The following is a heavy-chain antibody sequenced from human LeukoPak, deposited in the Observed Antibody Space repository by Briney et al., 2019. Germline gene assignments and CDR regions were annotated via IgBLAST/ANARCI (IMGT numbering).Heavy chain of an antibody. J-gene: IGHJ4*02. CDR1: GFTFSSYS. V-gene: IGHV3-21*01. Sequence: GGSLRLSCAASGFTFSSYSMNWVRQAPGKGLEWVSSISSSSSYIYYADSVKGRFTISRDSAKNSLYLQMNSLRAEDTAVYYCARDVGIAVAGPLRYWGQGTLVTVSS. CDR2: ISSSSSYI. CDR3: ARDVGIAVAGPLRY. D-gene: IGHD6-19*01.